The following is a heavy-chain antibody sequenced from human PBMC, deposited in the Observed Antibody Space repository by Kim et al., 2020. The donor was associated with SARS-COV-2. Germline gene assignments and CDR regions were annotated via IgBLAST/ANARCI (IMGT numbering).Heavy chain of an antibody. D-gene: IGHD3-3*01. J-gene: IGHJ4*02. CDR1: GFTFSSYA. Sequence: GGSLRLSCAASGFTFSSYAMRWVRQAPGKGLEWVAVISYDGSNKYYADSVKGRFTISRDNSKNTLYLQMNSLRAEDTAVYYCARAYYDFWSPTHYWGQGT. V-gene: IGHV3-30-3*01. CDR3: ARAYYDFWSPTHY. CDR2: ISYDGSNK.